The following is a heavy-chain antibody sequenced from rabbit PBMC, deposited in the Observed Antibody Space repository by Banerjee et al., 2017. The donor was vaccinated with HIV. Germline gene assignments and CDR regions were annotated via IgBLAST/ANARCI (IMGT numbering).Heavy chain of an antibody. CDR1: GFDLSSYYY. CDR2: IYGGSSGST. V-gene: IGHV1S40*01. D-gene: IGHD1-1*01. Sequence: QSLEESGGDLVKPGASLTLTCTASGFDLSSYYYMSWVRQAPGKGLEWIGFIYGGSSGSTYYASWAKGRFTISKTSSTTVTLQMTSLTAADTATYFCAREDHSSSGDVSDLWGPGTLVTVS. J-gene: IGHJ4*01. CDR3: AREDHSSSGDVSDL.